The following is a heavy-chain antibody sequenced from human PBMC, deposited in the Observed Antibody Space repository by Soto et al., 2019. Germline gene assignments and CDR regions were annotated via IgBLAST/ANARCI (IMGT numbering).Heavy chain of an antibody. CDR2: IYYSGST. D-gene: IGHD2-15*01. V-gene: IGHV4-30-4*01. CDR1: GGSISSGDYY. CDR3: ARVGCSGGSCYSDYGMDV. Sequence: QVQLQESGPGLVKPSQTLSLTCTVSGGSISSGDYYWSWIRQPPGKGLEWIGYIYYSGSTYYNPSLTSRVTISVDTSKNQFSLKLSSVTAADTAVYYCARVGCSGGSCYSDYGMDVWGQGTTVTVSS. J-gene: IGHJ6*02.